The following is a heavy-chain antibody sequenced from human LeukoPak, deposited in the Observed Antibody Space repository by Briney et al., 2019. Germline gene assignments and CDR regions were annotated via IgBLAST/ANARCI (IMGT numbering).Heavy chain of an antibody. CDR3: ARDLHYYGSVYGMDV. D-gene: IGHD3-10*01. CDR1: GGSISSYY. J-gene: IGHJ6*02. Sequence: SETLSLTCTVSGGSISSYYWSWIRQPPGKGLEWIGYIYYSGSTNYNPPLKSRVTISVDTSKNQFSLKLSSVTAADTAVYYCARDLHYYGSVYGMDVWGQGTTVTVSS. CDR2: IYYSGST. V-gene: IGHV4-59*01.